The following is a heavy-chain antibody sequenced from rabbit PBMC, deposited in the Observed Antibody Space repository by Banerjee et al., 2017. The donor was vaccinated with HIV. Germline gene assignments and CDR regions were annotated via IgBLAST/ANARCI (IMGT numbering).Heavy chain of an antibody. CDR2: IYAGSSGTT. J-gene: IGHJ4*01. V-gene: IGHV1S45*01. D-gene: IGHD4-1*01. CDR1: GFDLSSYYH. CDR3: ARDLAGVIGWNFNL. Sequence: QQQLEESGGGLVKPEGSLTLTCKASGFDLSSYYHMCWVRQAPGKGLEWIACIYAGSSGTTYYASWAKGRFTISRTSSTTVTLQMTSLTAADTATYFCARDLAGVIGWNFNLWGQGTLVTVS.